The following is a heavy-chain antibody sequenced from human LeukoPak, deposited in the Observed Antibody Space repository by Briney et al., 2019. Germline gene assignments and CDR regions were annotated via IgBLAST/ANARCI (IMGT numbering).Heavy chain of an antibody. CDR2: INSDGSST. J-gene: IGHJ2*01. Sequence: PGGSLRLSCAASGFTFSSYWMHWVRQAPGKGLVWVSRINSDGSSTSYADSVKGRFTISRDNSKNTLYLQMNTLRAEDTAVYYCARGLRDGYSNYWYFDLWGRGTLVTFSS. CDR1: GFTFSSYW. D-gene: IGHD5-24*01. V-gene: IGHV3-74*01. CDR3: ARGLRDGYSNYWYFDL.